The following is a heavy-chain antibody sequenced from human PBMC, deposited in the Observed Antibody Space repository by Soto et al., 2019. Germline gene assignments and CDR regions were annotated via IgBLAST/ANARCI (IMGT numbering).Heavy chain of an antibody. Sequence: SGPTWEPTQTLTLTCTFSEFSLSTSGMCVNWIRQPPGKALEWLARIDWNDDKYYSTSLKTRLTISKDTSKNQVVLTLTNMDPVDTATYYCARIANCGGDRGAFDSWGQGTMVTVSS. CDR3: ARIANCGGDRGAFDS. D-gene: IGHD2-21*02. V-gene: IGHV2-70*11. J-gene: IGHJ3*02. CDR1: EFSLSTSGMC. CDR2: IDWNDDK.